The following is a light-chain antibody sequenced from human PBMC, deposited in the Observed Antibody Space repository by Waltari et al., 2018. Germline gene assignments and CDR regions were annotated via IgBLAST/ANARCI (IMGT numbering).Light chain of an antibody. CDR1: QSLLYSNGYNY. V-gene: IGKV2-28*01. J-gene: IGKJ2*01. CDR3: MHILQTPPT. CDR2: LDS. Sequence: DIVMTQSALSLLVTAGEPASISCRSSQSLLYSNGYNYLVWYLQKPGQSPQLLIYLDSTGASGVPDRFSGSGLGTDFTLKTSTVRAENVGVYSCMHILQTPPTFGKGTKLGIK.